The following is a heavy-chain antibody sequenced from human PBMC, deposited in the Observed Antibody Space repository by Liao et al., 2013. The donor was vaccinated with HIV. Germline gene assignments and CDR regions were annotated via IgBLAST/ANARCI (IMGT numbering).Heavy chain of an antibody. D-gene: IGHD4-17*01. J-gene: IGHJ1*01. Sequence: QVRLQQWGAGLLKPSETLSLTCTVYGGSFSGYYWSWIRQPPGKGLEWIGEINHGGSTNYNPSLKSRVIISIDTFKNQFSLRLNSVTAADTAMYYCTRGSRGTVTPFQYWGLGTLVTVSS. CDR2: INHGGST. V-gene: IGHV4-34*01. CDR3: TRGSRGTVTPFQY. CDR1: GGSFSGYY.